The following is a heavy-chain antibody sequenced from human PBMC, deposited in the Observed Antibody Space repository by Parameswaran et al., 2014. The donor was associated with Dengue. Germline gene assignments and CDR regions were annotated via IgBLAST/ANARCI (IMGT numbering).Heavy chain of an antibody. D-gene: IGHD3-3*01. CDR3: ARYSIFGVVPSSEVVMDV. V-gene: IGHV1-69*06. CDR2: IIPIFGTA. J-gene: IGHJ6*02. Sequence: SVKVSCKASGGTFSSYAISWVRQAPGQGLEWMGGIIPIFGTANYAQKFQGRVTITADKSTSTAYMELSSLRSEDTAVYYCARYSIFGVVPSSEVVMDVWGQGTTVTVSS. CDR1: GGTFSSYA.